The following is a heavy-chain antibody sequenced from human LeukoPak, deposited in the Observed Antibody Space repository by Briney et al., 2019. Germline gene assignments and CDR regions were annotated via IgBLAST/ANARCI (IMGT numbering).Heavy chain of an antibody. D-gene: IGHD1-26*01. J-gene: IGHJ4*02. Sequence: GGSLRLSCAASGFIVSGDFMSWVRQAPGKGLEWVSVIYSDGSTYYADSVKGRFTISRDNGKNSLYLQMNSLRAEDTAVYYCARGPIVGATTPDFDYWGQGTLVTVSS. CDR3: ARGPIVGATTPDFDY. CDR1: GFIVSGDF. CDR2: IYSDGST. V-gene: IGHV3-53*01.